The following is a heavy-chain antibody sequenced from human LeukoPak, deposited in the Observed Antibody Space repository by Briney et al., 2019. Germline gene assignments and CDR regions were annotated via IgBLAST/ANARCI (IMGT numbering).Heavy chain of an antibody. CDR2: IGSSGST. D-gene: IGHD1-14*01. CDR3: ARGTSWMSPYYYMDV. Sequence: PGGSLRLSCVPSGFTFSSYAMTWVRQAPEKGLQWVASIGSSGSTFHADSVKGRFTISRDNSKSTLYLQMSSLRDEDTAVYYCARGTSWMSPYYYMDVWGTGTTVTVSS. J-gene: IGHJ6*03. V-gene: IGHV3-23*01. CDR1: GFTFSSYA.